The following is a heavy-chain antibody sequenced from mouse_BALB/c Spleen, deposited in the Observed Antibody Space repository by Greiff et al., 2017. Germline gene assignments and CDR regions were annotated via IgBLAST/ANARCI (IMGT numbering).Heavy chain of an antibody. J-gene: IGHJ3*01. CDR3: TRDRSGKGGFAY. CDR2: ISSGGSYT. CDR1: GFTFSSYT. V-gene: IGHV5-6-4*01. Sequence: EVQLQQSGGGLVKPGGSLKLSCAASGFTFSSYTMSWVRQTPEKRLEWVATISSGGSYTYYPDSVKGRFTISRDNAKNTLYLQMSSLKSEDTAMYYCTRDRSGKGGFAYWGQGTLVTVSA. D-gene: IGHD1-1*02.